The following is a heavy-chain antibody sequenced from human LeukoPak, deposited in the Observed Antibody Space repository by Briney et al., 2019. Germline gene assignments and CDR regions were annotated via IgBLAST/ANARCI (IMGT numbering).Heavy chain of an antibody. CDR2: IYYSGST. D-gene: IGHD5-18*01. V-gene: IGHV4-59*01. CDR3: ARVNSYGPYYYYYYMDV. CDR1: GGSISSYY. Sequence: SETLSLTCTVSGGSISSYYWSWIRQPPGKGLEWVGHIYYSGSTNYTPSLKSRVTISVDTSKTQFSLKLSSVTAADTAVYYCARVNSYGPYYYYYYMDVWGKGTTVTVSS. J-gene: IGHJ6*03.